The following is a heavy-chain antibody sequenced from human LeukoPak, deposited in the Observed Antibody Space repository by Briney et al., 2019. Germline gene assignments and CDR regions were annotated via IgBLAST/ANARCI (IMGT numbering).Heavy chain of an antibody. J-gene: IGHJ4*02. CDR1: GGSFSGYH. CDR2: INHSGST. D-gene: IGHD3-22*01. Sequence: SETLSLTCAVYGGSFSGYHWSWIRQPPGKGLEWIGEINHSGSTNYNPSLKSRVTISVDTSQNQFSLKLSSVTAADTAVYYCARGSPIVVATSFDYWGQGTLVTVSS. CDR3: ARGSPIVVATSFDY. V-gene: IGHV4-34*01.